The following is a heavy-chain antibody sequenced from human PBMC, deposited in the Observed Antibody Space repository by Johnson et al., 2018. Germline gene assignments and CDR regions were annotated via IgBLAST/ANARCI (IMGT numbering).Heavy chain of an antibody. J-gene: IGHJ1*01. CDR1: GFTFDDYA. CDR2: ISWKGGGI. Sequence: EVQLVETGGDLVKPGGSPRLSCAASGFTFDDYAMHWVRQAPGKGSEWVPGISWKGGGIGDGDAGKGRFTISRDNSKNTLYLQMNRLRAEDTAGYYCARGPATVVTPEYFQHWGQGTLVTVAS. V-gene: IGHV3-9*01. D-gene: IGHD4-23*01. CDR3: ARGPATVVTPEYFQH.